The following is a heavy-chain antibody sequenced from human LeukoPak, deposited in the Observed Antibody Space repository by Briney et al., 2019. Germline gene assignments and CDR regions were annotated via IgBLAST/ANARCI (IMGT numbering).Heavy chain of an antibody. J-gene: IGHJ4*02. CDR2: ISGSGGST. V-gene: IGHV3-23*01. CDR3: AKDSTVLLWFGELPTHYFDY. CDR1: GFTFSSYA. D-gene: IGHD3-10*01. Sequence: PGGSLRLSCAASGFTFSSYAMSWVREAPGKGLEWVSDISGSGGSTYYADSVKGRFTISRDNSKNTLYLQMNSLRAEDTAVYYCAKDSTVLLWFGELPTHYFDYWGQGTLVTVSS.